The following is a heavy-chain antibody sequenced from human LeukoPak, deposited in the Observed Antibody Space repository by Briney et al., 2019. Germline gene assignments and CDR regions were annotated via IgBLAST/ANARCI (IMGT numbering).Heavy chain of an antibody. V-gene: IGHV4-34*01. CDR1: GGSFSGYY. J-gene: IGHJ4*02. CDR2: INHSGST. Sequence: SETLSLTCAVYGGSFSGYYWSWIRQPPGKGLEWIGEINHSGSTNYNPSLKSRVTISVDTSKKQFSLKLSSVTAADTAVYYCARTRYPFDYWGQGTLVTVSS. D-gene: IGHD1-14*01. CDR3: ARTRYPFDY.